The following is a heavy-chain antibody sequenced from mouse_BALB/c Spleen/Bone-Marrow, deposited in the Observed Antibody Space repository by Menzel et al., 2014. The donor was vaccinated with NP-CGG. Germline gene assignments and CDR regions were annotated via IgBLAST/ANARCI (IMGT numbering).Heavy chain of an antibody. CDR1: GYTFSSYW. CDR3: ASFYGRFAY. J-gene: IGHJ3*01. CDR2: ILPGSGST. Sequence: VQLQQSGAELMKPGASVKISCKATGYTFSSYWIERVKQRPGHGLEWIGEILPGSGSTNYNEKFKGKATFTADTSSNTAYVQLSSLTSEDSAVYYCASFYGRFAYWGQGTLVTVSA. V-gene: IGHV1-9*01. D-gene: IGHD1-1*02.